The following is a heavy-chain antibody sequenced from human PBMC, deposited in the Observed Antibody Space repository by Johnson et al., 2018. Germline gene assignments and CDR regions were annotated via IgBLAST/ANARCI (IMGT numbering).Heavy chain of an antibody. CDR3: ARVPPAYCGGDCYSLAFDI. CDR2: IYSGGST. D-gene: IGHD2-21*02. V-gene: IGHV3-66*02. Sequence: VQLVESGGGLVQPGGSLRLSCAASGFTVSSNYMSWVRQAPGKGLEWVSVIYSGGSTYYADSVKGRFTISRDNSKNTLYLQMNSLRAEDTAVYYWARVPPAYCGGDCYSLAFDIWGQGTMVTVSS. J-gene: IGHJ3*02. CDR1: GFTVSSNY.